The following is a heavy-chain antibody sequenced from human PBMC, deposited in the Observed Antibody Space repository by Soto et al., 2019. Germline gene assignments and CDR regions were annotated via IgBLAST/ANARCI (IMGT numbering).Heavy chain of an antibody. V-gene: IGHV1-69*06. CDR3: AREGFSRSYYDF. Sequence: QVQLVQSGTEVKKPGSSVKVSCKASGGTFSSYDISWVRQVPGQGLEWMGGIIPFSGTANYAQKFQGRVTITADKSTSTAYMELSSLRSEDTAVYYCAREGFSRSYYDFWGHGTLVTVSS. J-gene: IGHJ4*01. CDR1: GGTFSSYD. CDR2: IIPFSGTA. D-gene: IGHD2-2*01.